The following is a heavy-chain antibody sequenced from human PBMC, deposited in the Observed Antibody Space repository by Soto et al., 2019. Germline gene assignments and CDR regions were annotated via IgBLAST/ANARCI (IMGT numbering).Heavy chain of an antibody. Sequence: GGSLRLSCAASGFTFSNAWMSWVRQAPGKGLEWVAVIWYDGSNKYYADSVKGRFTISRDNSKNTLYLQMNSLRAEDTAVYYCARDAGLRLGELSHWGQGTLVTVSS. CDR1: GFTFSNAW. CDR3: ARDAGLRLGELSH. J-gene: IGHJ4*02. D-gene: IGHD3-16*02. CDR2: IWYDGSNK. V-gene: IGHV3-33*08.